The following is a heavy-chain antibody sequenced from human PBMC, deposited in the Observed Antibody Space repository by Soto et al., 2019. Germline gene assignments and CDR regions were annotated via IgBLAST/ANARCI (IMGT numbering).Heavy chain of an antibody. CDR2: IYYSGSI. D-gene: IGHD1-26*01. J-gene: IGHJ5*02. CDR3: ARCLFSYGARFDP. CDR1: GGSISSYY. Sequence: PSETLCLTCTVSGGSISSYYWSWIRQPPGKGLEWIGYIYYSGSINYNPSLKSRVTISVDTSKNQFSLKLSSVTAADTAVYYCARCLFSYGARFDPWGQGTLVTVSS. V-gene: IGHV4-59*01.